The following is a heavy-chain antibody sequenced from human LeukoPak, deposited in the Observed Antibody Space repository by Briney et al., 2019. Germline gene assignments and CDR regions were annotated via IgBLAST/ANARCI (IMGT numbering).Heavy chain of an antibody. V-gene: IGHV4-31*03. D-gene: IGHD3-16*01. Sequence: SQTLSLTCTVSGDSISSGGYYWRWLRQQRGKGLEWICYIYCTGSTYYHPSLKTRFTISVDTSNNQFSLKLSSVTAADTAVYYCASLYGNFDYWGQGTLVTVSS. CDR3: ASLYGNFDY. J-gene: IGHJ4*02. CDR1: GDSISSGGYY. CDR2: IYCTGST.